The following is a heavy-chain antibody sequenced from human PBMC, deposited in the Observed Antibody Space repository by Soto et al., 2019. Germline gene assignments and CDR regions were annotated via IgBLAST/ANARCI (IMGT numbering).Heavy chain of an antibody. CDR1: GFTFSSYS. CDR2: ISSSSSYI. Sequence: GGSLRLSCAASGFTFSSYSMNWVRQAPGKGLEWVSSISSSSSYIYYADSVKGRFTISRDNAKNSLYLQMNSLRAEDTAVCYCARDRLGIPLAGLDYWGQGTLVTVSS. D-gene: IGHD6-19*01. V-gene: IGHV3-21*01. CDR3: ARDRLGIPLAGLDY. J-gene: IGHJ4*02.